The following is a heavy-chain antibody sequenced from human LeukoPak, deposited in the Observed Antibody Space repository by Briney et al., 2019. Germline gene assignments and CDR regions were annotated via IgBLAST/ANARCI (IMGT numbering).Heavy chain of an antibody. D-gene: IGHD6-13*01. V-gene: IGHV4-59*01. Sequence: SETLSLTCTVSGGSISSYYWSWIRQPPGKGLEWIGYIYYSGSTNYNPSLKSRVTISVDTSKNQFSLKLSSVTAADTAVYYCARKTSSSWLNDAFDIWGQGTMVTVSS. CDR3: ARKTSSSWLNDAFDI. J-gene: IGHJ3*02. CDR2: IYYSGST. CDR1: GGSISSYY.